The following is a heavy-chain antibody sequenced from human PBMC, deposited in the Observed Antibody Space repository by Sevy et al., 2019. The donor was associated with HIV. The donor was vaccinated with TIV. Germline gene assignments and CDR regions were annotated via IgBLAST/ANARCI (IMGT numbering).Heavy chain of an antibody. D-gene: IGHD3-16*01. CDR3: TTVGFTNWGSEAFDI. V-gene: IGHV3-15*01. CDR1: GFTFSIIY. J-gene: IGHJ3*02. Sequence: GGSLRLSCAASGFTFSIIYMNWVRQSPGKGLEWVGRMKSKTDGGTTDYAVPMKNRFTMSRDDSKNTRYLQMNSLKADNTAGYYCTTVGFTNWGSEAFDIWGQGTMVTVSS. CDR2: MKSKTDGGTT.